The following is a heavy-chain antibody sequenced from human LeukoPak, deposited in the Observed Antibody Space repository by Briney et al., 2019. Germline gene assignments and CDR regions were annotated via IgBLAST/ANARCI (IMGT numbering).Heavy chain of an antibody. J-gene: IGHJ4*02. D-gene: IGHD6-19*01. V-gene: IGHV4-4*02. CDR1: GGSISSSHW. CDR2: IYHSGST. CDR3: ARGYSSGWYYFDY. Sequence: MTSETLSLTCAVSGGSISSSHWWSWVRQPPGKGLEWIGEIYHSGSTNYNPSLKSRVTISVDKSKNQFSLKLSSVTAADTAVYYCARGYSSGWYYFDYWGQGTLVTVSS.